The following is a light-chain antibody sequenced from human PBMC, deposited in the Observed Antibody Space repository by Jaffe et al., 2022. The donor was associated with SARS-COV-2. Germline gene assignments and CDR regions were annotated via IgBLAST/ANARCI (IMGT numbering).Light chain of an antibody. V-gene: IGKV2-28*01. CDR1: QSLLHSDGSQY. CDR3: MQSLQTPYT. J-gene: IGKJ2*01. Sequence: DIVMTQSPVSLPVTPGEPASISCSSSQSLLHSDGSQYLDWYLQKPGQSPQLLIYLGSNRASGVPDRFSGSGSGTDFTLKISTVGTEDVGTYYCMQSLQTPYTFGQGTKLEIK. CDR2: LGS.